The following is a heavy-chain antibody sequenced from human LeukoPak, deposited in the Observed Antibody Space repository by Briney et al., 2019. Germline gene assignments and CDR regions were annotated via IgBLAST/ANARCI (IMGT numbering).Heavy chain of an antibody. D-gene: IGHD2-8*01. V-gene: IGHV1-8*01. CDR1: GYTFTSYD. Sequence: VASVKVSCKASGYTFTSYDINWVRQATGQGLEWMGWMNPNSGNTGYAQKFQGRVTMTRNTSISTAYMELSSLRSEDTAVYYCAREGYCTNGVCRRSAFDIWGQGTMVTVSS. J-gene: IGHJ3*02. CDR3: AREGYCTNGVCRRSAFDI. CDR2: MNPNSGNT.